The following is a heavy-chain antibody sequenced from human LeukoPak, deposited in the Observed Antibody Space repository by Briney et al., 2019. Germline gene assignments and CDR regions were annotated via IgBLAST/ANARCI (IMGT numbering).Heavy chain of an antibody. CDR1: GFTFSSYG. CDR3: ARGGRYSTDNWFDP. V-gene: IGHV3-33*01. D-gene: IGHD6-13*01. J-gene: IGHJ5*02. Sequence: GGSLRLSCAASGFTFSSYGMHWVRQAPGKGLEWVAVIWYDGSNKYYADSVKGRFTISRDNSKNTLYLQMNSLRAEDTAVYYCARGGRYSTDNWFDPWGQGTLVSVSS. CDR2: IWYDGSNK.